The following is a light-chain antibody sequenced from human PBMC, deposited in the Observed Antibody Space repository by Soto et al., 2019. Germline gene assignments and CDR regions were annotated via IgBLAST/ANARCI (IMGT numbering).Light chain of an antibody. V-gene: IGKV3-20*01. Sequence: EIVLTQSPGTLSLSPGERATLSCRASQSVSSSYLAWYQQKPGQAPRLLIYGASSRATGIPDRFSGSGSGTDFPLTISRLEPEDFAVYYCQQYDTFGGGTKVEIK. J-gene: IGKJ4*01. CDR2: GAS. CDR3: QQYDT. CDR1: QSVSSSY.